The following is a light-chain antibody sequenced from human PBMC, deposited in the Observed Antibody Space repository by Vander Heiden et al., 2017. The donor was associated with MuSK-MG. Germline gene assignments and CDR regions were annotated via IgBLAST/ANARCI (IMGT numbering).Light chain of an antibody. Sequence: SYVLTQPPSVSVAPGKTATITCGGNNIGSKSVHWYQQKPGQAPVRVIFYDRARPSGIPERFSGYNSGNKATLKISRVEAGDEADHFCQVSDTHSDHLVFGGGTELTVL. CDR3: QVSDTHSDHLV. CDR1: NIGSKS. V-gene: IGLV3-21*04. J-gene: IGLJ2*01. CDR2: YDR.